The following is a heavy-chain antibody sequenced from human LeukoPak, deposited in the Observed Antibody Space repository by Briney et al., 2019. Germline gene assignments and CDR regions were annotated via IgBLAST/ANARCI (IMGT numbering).Heavy chain of an antibody. CDR1: GYTFTSYY. J-gene: IGHJ6*02. Sequence: ASVKVSCKASGYTFTSYYMHWVRQAPGQGLEWMGWISAYNGNTNYAQKLQGRVTMTTDTSTSTAYMGLRSLRSDDTAVYYCASTGYCSGGSCPYYYYGMDVWGQGTTVTVSS. CDR2: ISAYNGNT. CDR3: ASTGYCSGGSCPYYYYGMDV. V-gene: IGHV1-18*04. D-gene: IGHD2-15*01.